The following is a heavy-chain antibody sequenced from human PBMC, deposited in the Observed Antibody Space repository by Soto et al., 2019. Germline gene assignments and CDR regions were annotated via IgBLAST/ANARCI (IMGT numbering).Heavy chain of an antibody. V-gene: IGHV1-3*01. Sequence: QVQLVQSGAEVKKPGASVKVSCKASGYTFTSYAMHWVRQAPGQRLEWMGWINAGNGNTKYSQKFQGRVTITTDTSASTAYIELSSLRSEDTAVYYCARDGAVAGDSNFDYWGQGTLVTVSS. CDR1: GYTFTSYA. D-gene: IGHD6-19*01. CDR3: ARDGAVAGDSNFDY. CDR2: INAGNGNT. J-gene: IGHJ4*02.